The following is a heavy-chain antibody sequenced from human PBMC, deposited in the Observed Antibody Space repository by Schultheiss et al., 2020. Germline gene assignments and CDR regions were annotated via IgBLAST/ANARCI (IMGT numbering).Heavy chain of an antibody. CDR3: AGLLRDGYNPPFVDY. CDR2: IYYSGST. Sequence: SETLSLTCAVYGGSFSDYYMSWIRQPPGKGLEWIGSIYYSGSTYYNPSLKSRVTISVDTSKNQFSLKLSSVTAADTAVYYCAGLLRDGYNPPFVDYWGQGTLGTGSA. V-gene: IGHV4-34*01. CDR1: GGSFSDYY. J-gene: IGHJ4*02. D-gene: IGHD5-24*01.